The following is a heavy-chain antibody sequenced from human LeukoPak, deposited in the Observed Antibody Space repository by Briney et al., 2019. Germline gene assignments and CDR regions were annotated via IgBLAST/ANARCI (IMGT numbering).Heavy chain of an antibody. D-gene: IGHD3-22*01. J-gene: IGHJ4*02. CDR3: ARGYDRNGYQSRGFDY. Sequence: PSQTLSLTCTVSGGSISSGSFYWSWIRQTAGTGREWIGRIYPSGDSQYSPSFRSRATISLDTRNQFSLKLSSVTAADTAVYFCARGYDRNGYQSRGFDYWGQGALVNVSS. CDR1: GGSISSGSFY. CDR2: IYPSGDS. V-gene: IGHV4-61*02.